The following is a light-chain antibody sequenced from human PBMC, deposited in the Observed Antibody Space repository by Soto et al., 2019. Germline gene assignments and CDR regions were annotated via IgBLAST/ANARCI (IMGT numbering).Light chain of an antibody. V-gene: IGKV1-39*01. CDR2: GAS. CDR3: HQTYSAPLT. Sequence: DIQMTQSPFSLPASVGDRVNITCRASQSISNYLNWYQQKPGRAPSLLIHGASSLQGGVPSRFSGSGSGTAFTLNISSLQPEDFTTSYCHQTYSAPLTFGGGTKVEI. J-gene: IGKJ4*01. CDR1: QSISNY.